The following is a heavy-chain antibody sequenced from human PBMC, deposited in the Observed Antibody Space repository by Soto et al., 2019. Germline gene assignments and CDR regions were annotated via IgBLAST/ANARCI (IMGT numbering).Heavy chain of an antibody. CDR2: IYPGDSDT. CDR1: GYRFTNYW. V-gene: IGHV5-51*01. D-gene: IGHD1-26*01. CDR3: ARLAVVGAIYYYYGMDV. J-gene: IGHJ6*02. Sequence: GESLKISCQGSGYRFTNYWIAWVRQITGTGLEWMGIIYPGDSDTRYSPSFQGQVTISADKSIDTAYLQWSSLKASDTAMYYCARLAVVGAIYYYYGMDVWGQGTTVTVSS.